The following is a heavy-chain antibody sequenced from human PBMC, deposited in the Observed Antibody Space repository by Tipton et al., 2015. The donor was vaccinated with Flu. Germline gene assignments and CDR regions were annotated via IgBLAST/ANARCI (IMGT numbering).Heavy chain of an antibody. CDR1: GFTFSSYG. CDR2: ISYDGSNK. J-gene: IGHJ4*02. D-gene: IGHD6-19*01. V-gene: IGHV3-30*03. CDR3: LKQFFDY. Sequence: AASGFTFSSYGMHWVRQAPGKGLEWVAVISYDGSNKYYADSVKGRFTISRDNSKNTLYLQMNSLRAEDTAVYYCLKQFFDYWGQGTLVTVSS.